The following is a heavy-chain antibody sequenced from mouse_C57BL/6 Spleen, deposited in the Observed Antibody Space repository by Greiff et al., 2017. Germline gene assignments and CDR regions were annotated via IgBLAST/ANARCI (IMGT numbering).Heavy chain of an antibody. CDR2: IHPNSGST. V-gene: IGHV1-64*01. D-gene: IGHD1-1*01. CDR3: ATYYYGSSFAY. CDR1: GYTFTSYW. J-gene: IGHJ3*01. Sequence: VQLQQPGAELVKPGASVKLSCKASGYTFTSYWMHWVKQRPGQGLAWIGMIHPNSGSTNYNEKFKSKATLTVDKSSSTAYMQLSSLTSEDSAVYYCATYYYGSSFAYWGQGTLVTVSA.